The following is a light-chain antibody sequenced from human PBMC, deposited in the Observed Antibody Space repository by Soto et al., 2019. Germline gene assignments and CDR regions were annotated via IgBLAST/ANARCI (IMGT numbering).Light chain of an antibody. V-gene: IGKV3-15*01. CDR1: QSVSSN. J-gene: IGKJ1*01. CDR3: QQYNNWPRT. Sequence: EIVMTQSSAILSVSPGERATLSCRASQSVSSNLAWYQHKPGQAPRLLIYGASTRATGIPARFSGSGSGTEFTLTISSLQSEDFAVYYGQQYNNWPRTFCKGTKVEIK. CDR2: GAS.